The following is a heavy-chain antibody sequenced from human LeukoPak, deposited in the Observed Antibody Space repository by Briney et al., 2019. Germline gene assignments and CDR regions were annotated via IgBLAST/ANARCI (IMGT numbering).Heavy chain of an antibody. CDR2: IEQDGSEK. CDR1: GFTFSSSW. V-gene: IGHV3-7*01. D-gene: IGHD5-18*01. J-gene: IGHJ4*02. CDR3: ARDSPERGYSYGPLDNYFDY. Sequence: GGSLRLSCAASGFTFSSSWMTWVRQAPGKGLEWVANIEQDGSEKYYVDSVKGRFTISRDNAKNSLYLQMNSLRAEDTAVYYCARDSPERGYSYGPLDNYFDYWGQGTLVTVSS.